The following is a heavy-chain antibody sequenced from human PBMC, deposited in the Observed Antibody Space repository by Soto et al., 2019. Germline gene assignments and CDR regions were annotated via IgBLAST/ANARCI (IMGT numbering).Heavy chain of an antibody. V-gene: IGHV4-31*02. CDR3: ARGLPYYYDSSGSIDAFDI. D-gene: IGHD3-22*01. CDR1: GGSISSGGYY. Sequence: ASETLSLTXTVSGGSISSGGYYWSWIRQRPGKGLEWIGYIYYSGSTYYNPSLKSRVTMSVDTSKNQFSLKLSSVTAADTAVYYCARGLPYYYDSSGSIDAFDIWGQGTMVTVSS. CDR2: IYYSGST. J-gene: IGHJ3*02.